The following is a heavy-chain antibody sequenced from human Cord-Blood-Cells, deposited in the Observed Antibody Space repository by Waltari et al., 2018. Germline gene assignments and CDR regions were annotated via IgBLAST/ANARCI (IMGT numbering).Heavy chain of an antibody. J-gene: IGHJ3*02. CDR3: ARGTTLGYCSGGSCYDAFDI. Sequence: QVQLVESGGGVVQPGRSLRLSCAASGFTFSSYGMHWVRQAPGKGLEWVAVIWYDGSNKYYADSVKGRFTISRDNSKNTLYLQMNSLRAEDTAVYYCARGTTLGYCSGGSCYDAFDIWGQGTMVTVSS. CDR1: GFTFSSYG. V-gene: IGHV3-33*01. D-gene: IGHD2-15*01. CDR2: IWYDGSNK.